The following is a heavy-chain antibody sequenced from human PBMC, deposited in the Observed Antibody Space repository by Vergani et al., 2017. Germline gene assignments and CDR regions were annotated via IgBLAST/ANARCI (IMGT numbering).Heavy chain of an antibody. CDR3: ATVIYRDEAATGYRLEWMDI. J-gene: IGHJ6*02. CDR1: GGSISSGDYY. CDR2: IYYSGST. V-gene: IGHV4-30-4*08. D-gene: IGHD3-9*01. Sequence: QVQLQESGPGRVQPSQTLSLTCTVSGGSISSGDYYWSWIRQPPGKGLEWIGYIYYSGSTNYNPALNSRVPMAVDKSKNQLSLKLRSVTAADTAVYFCATVIYRDEAATGYRLEWMDIWGQGTMVTISS.